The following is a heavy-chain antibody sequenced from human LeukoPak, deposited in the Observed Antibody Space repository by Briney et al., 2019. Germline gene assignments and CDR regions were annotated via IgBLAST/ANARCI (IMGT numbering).Heavy chain of an antibody. CDR2: ISSSSSYI. CDR3: ARPPGDSSGYYPDNWFDP. Sequence: GGSLRLSCAASGFTFSSYSMNWVRQAPGKGLEWVSSISSSSSYIYYADSVKGRFTISRDNSKNTLYLQTNSLRAEDTAVYYCARPPGDSSGYYPDNWFDPWGQGTLVTVSS. D-gene: IGHD3-22*01. V-gene: IGHV3-21*01. J-gene: IGHJ5*02. CDR1: GFTFSSYS.